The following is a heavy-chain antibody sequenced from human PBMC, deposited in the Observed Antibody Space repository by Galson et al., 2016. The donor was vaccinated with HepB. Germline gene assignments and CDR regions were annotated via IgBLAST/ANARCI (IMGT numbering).Heavy chain of an antibody. J-gene: IGHJ6*02. Sequence: SLRLSCAGSGFSFSNYGMHWVRQAPGKGLEWVAVIWYDATNIDYVASVKGRFTISKDNFRNTLDLQMNSLRVEDTAVYYCGRDRGYCSDHSCYGHGGVDVWGQGTTVTVSS. CDR2: IWYDATNI. D-gene: IGHD2-15*01. CDR3: GRDRGYCSDHSCYGHGGVDV. CDR1: GFSFSNYG. V-gene: IGHV3-33*01.